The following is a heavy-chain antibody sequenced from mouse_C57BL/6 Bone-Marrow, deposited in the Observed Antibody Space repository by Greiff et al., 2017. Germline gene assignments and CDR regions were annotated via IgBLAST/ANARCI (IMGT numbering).Heavy chain of an antibody. Sequence: VQLQESGPELVKPGASVKISCKASGYAFSSSWMNWVKQRPGKGLEWIGRIYPGDGDTNYNGKFKGKATLTADNSSSTAYMQLSSLTSGDSAVYFCASYGRAWFAYWGQGTLVTVSA. V-gene: IGHV1-82*01. CDR2: IYPGDGDT. J-gene: IGHJ3*01. D-gene: IGHD1-1*01. CDR3: ASYGRAWFAY. CDR1: GYAFSSSW.